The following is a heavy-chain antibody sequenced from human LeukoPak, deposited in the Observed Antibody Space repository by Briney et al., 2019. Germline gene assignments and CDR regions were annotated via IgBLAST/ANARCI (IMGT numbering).Heavy chain of an antibody. CDR3: ARERVTTTAFDI. D-gene: IGHD5-12*01. J-gene: IGHJ3*02. V-gene: IGHV3-21*01. CDR2: ISSSSSYI. CDR1: GXTFSSYS. Sequence: GGSLRLSCAASGXTFSSYSMNWVRQAPGKGLEWVSSISSSSSYIYYADSVKGRFTISRDNAKNSLYLQMNSLRAEDTAVYYCARERVTTTAFDIWGQGTMVTVSS.